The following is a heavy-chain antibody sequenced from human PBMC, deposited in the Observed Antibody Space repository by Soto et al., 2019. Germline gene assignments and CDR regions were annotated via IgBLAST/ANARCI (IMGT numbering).Heavy chain of an antibody. CDR1: GYTFTSDG. CDR2: ISAYNGNT. D-gene: IGHD3-22*01. V-gene: IGHV1-18*01. Sequence: ASVKVSCKASGYTFTSDGISWVRQAPGQGLEWMGWISAYNGNTNYAQKLQGRVTMTTDTSTSTAYMELRSLRSDDTAVYYCARLDYYDSSGYYSLQHWGQGTLVTVS. J-gene: IGHJ1*01. CDR3: ARLDYYDSSGYYSLQH.